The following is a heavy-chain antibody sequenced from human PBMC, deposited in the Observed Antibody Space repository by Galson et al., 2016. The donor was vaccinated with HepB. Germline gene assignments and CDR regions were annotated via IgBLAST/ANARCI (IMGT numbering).Heavy chain of an antibody. CDR2: IDYSGST. CDR1: GGSIGSRDHY. J-gene: IGHJ5*02. V-gene: IGHV4-39*01. CDR3: ARQAMIRGDNLFDT. D-gene: IGHD3-10*01. Sequence: SETLSLTCTVFGGSIGSRDHYWGWIRQAPGKGLEWIEGIDYSGSTFHNPSLQSRVIISVDTAKNQFSLVVKSVTAADTAVYYCARQAMIRGDNLFDTWGQGILVTVSS.